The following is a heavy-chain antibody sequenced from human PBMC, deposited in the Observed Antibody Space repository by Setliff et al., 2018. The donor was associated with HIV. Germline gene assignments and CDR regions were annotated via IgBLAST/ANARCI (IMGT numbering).Heavy chain of an antibody. V-gene: IGHV4-4*07. CDR2: IYASGRT. CDR1: GGSISSYY. CDR3: AGGRESTNLDY. D-gene: IGHD3-10*01. J-gene: IGHJ4*02. Sequence: PSETLSLTCTVSGGSISSYYWSWIRQPAGKGLEWIGRIYASGRTNYNPSLKSRVTMSVDTSKNHFSLKLSSVTAADTAVFYCAGGRESTNLDYWGQGTLVTSPQ.